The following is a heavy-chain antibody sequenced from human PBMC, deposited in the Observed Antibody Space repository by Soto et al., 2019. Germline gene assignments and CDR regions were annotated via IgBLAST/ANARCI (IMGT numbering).Heavy chain of an antibody. Sequence: LRLSCAASGFTFSSYGMHWVRQAPGKGLEWVAVISYDGSNKYYADSVKGRFTISRDNSKNTLYLQMNSLRAEDTAVYYCAKDRYGDHSFDGMDVWGQGTTVTVSS. D-gene: IGHD4-17*01. CDR1: GFTFSSYG. CDR2: ISYDGSNK. V-gene: IGHV3-30*18. J-gene: IGHJ6*02. CDR3: AKDRYGDHSFDGMDV.